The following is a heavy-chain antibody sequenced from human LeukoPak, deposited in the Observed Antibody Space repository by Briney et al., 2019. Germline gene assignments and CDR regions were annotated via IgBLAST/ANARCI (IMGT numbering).Heavy chain of an antibody. CDR3: ATHYYGSGSYYNGLDY. V-gene: IGHV1-18*01. D-gene: IGHD3-10*01. CDR2: ISAYNGNT. CDR1: GYTFTSYG. Sequence: GASVKVSCKASGYTFTSYGISWVRQAPGQGLEWMGWISAYNGNTNYAQKLQGRVTMTTDTPTSTAYMELRSLRSDDTAVYYCATHYYGSGSYYNGLDYWGQGTLVTVSS. J-gene: IGHJ4*02.